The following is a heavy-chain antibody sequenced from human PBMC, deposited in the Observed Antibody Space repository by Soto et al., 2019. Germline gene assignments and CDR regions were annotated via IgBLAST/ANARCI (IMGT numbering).Heavy chain of an antibody. CDR1: GASINSYY. Sequence: SEILSLTCTVSGASINSYYWNWIRQPPGKGLEWIGYIYYSGSTTYNPSLKTRVTISVDRSKNQFSLKLTSVTAADTAVYYCAKDRTLVNSSAYYSGLDVWGQGTTVTVSS. D-gene: IGHD3-22*01. CDR2: IYYSGST. CDR3: AKDRTLVNSSAYYSGLDV. V-gene: IGHV4-59*13. J-gene: IGHJ6*02.